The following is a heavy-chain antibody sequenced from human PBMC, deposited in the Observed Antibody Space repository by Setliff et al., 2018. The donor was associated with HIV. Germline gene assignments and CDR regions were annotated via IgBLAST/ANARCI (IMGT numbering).Heavy chain of an antibody. CDR3: ARGLRGVIKGRYYYMDV. CDR2: INPKFGGT. CDR1: GYTFTDYY. Sequence: ASVKVSCKASGYTFTDYYFHWVRQAPGQGLEWMGWINPKFGGTLYAQKFQDRVVMTRDLSTDTVYMELNSLRPEDTADYYCARGLRGVIKGRYYYMDVWGKGTTVTVSS. V-gene: IGHV1-2*02. D-gene: IGHD3-10*01. J-gene: IGHJ6*03.